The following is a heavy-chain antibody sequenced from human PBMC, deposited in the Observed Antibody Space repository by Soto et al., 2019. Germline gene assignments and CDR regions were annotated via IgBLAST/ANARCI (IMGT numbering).Heavy chain of an antibody. CDR1: GGSISSYY. J-gene: IGHJ6*03. D-gene: IGHD3-10*01. CDR2: IYYSGST. V-gene: IGHV4-59*01. CDR3: ARVPHYYGSGSYYNKLNYYYYYYMDV. Sequence: PSETLSLTCTVSGGSISSYYWSWIRQPPGKGLEWIGYIYYSGSTNYNPSLKSRVTISVDTSKNQFSLKLSSVTAADTAVYYCARVPHYYGSGSYYNKLNYYYYYYMDVWGKGTTVTVSS.